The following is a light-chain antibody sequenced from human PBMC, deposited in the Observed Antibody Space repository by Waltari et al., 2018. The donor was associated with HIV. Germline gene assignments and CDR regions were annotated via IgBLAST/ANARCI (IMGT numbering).Light chain of an antibody. Sequence: QSVLTQPPSASGTPGQRVTIPCSGSSSNIGSYTVSWYQQPPGTAPKLLIYRNNQRPSGVPDRFSGSKSGTSASLAISGLQSEDEADYSCAAWDDSLNGYVFGTGTKVTVL. CDR2: RNN. J-gene: IGLJ1*01. CDR3: AAWDDSLNGYV. CDR1: SSNIGSYT. V-gene: IGLV1-44*01.